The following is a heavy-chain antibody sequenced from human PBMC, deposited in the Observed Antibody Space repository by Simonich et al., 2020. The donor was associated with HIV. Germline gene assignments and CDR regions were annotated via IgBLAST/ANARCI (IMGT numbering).Heavy chain of an antibody. V-gene: IGHV4-34*01. CDR2: VSRRGST. CDR1: GGSFSGYY. CDR3: ARRTTAYYDFWSSFYFDF. D-gene: IGHD3-3*01. J-gene: IGHJ4*02. Sequence: QVKLQQWGAGLLKPSETLSLTCAVYGGSFSGYYWSWIRQSPGKGLEWSGEVSRRGSTNSNPALKGRVTISVDTSKNHFSLKLNSVTAADAAVYYCARRTTAYYDFWSSFYFDFWGQGTLVTVSS.